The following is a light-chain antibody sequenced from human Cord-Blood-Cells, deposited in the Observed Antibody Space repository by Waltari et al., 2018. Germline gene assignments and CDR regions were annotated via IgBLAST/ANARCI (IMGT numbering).Light chain of an antibody. V-gene: IGLV2-8*01. CDR2: EVS. J-gene: IGLJ3*02. CDR1: SSDVGGYNY. CDR3: SSYAGSNNFEKV. Sequence: QSALTQPPSASGSPGQSVTISCTGTSSDVGGYNYVSWYQQHPGKAPKLMIYEVSKRPSGVPVRISGSKSGNTASLTVSGLQAEDEADYDCSSYAGSNNFEKVFGGGTKLTVL.